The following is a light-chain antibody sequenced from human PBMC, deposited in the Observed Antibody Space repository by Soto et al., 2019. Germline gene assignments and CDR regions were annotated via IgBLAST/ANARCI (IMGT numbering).Light chain of an antibody. V-gene: IGLV1-40*01. CDR1: DSNIGAGYD. CDR2: SNT. CDR3: QSYDTSLRGEV. Sequence: QSVLTQPPSVSGAPGQRVTISCTGSDSNIGAGYDVHWYQQLPGTAPKLLIYSNTKRPSGVPDRFSGSKSGTSASLAITGLQAEDETDYYCQSYDTSLRGEVFGGGTKLTVL. J-gene: IGLJ2*01.